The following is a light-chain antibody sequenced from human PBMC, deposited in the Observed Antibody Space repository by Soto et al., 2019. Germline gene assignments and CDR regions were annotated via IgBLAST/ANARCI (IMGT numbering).Light chain of an antibody. Sequence: QSALTQPPSASGSAGHSVTIPCTGTGIDDYDYNFVSWYQHHPGKVPKLIIFEVNKRPSGVPDGFSGSKSGTTASLTVSGLHADDEADYYCSTFAVSPVIFGGGTKLTVL. CDR2: EVN. CDR3: STFAVSPVI. CDR1: GIDDYDYNF. J-gene: IGLJ2*01. V-gene: IGLV2-8*01.